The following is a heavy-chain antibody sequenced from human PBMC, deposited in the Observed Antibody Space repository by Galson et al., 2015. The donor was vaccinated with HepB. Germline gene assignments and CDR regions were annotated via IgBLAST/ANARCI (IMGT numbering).Heavy chain of an antibody. J-gene: IGHJ4*02. D-gene: IGHD6-19*01. V-gene: IGHV6-1*01. CDR3: ARDRLWQWLYGNYFDY. CDR2: TYYRSKWYN. CDR1: GDSVSSNSAA. Sequence: CAISGDSVSSNSAAWNRIRQSPSRGLEWLGRTYYRSKWYNDYAVSVKSRIIINPDTSKNQFSLQLNSVTPEDTAVYYCARDRLWQWLYGNYFDYWGQRTLVTVSS.